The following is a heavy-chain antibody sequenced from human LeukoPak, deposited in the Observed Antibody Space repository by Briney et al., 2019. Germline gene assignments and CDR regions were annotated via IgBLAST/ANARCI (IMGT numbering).Heavy chain of an antibody. CDR3: AKGGRGYSYGSLDY. V-gene: IGHV3-23*01. D-gene: IGHD5-18*01. CDR1: GFTFSNYA. J-gene: IGHJ4*02. CDR2: ISDSGAST. Sequence: GGSLRLSCAASGFTFSNYAMSWVRQAPGKGLEWVSPISDSGASTYYADSVKGRFTISRDNSKNTLYLQMNSLRDEDSAVYYCAKGGRGYSYGSLDYWGQGTLVTVSS.